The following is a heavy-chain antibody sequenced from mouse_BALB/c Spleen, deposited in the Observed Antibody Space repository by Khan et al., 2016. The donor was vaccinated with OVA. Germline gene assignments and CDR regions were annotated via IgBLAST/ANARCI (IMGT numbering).Heavy chain of an antibody. Sequence: QVQLQQSGAELAKPGASVKMSCKASGYTFTTYWMHWVKQRPGQGLEWIGYINPTTGGTDYNQKFKDKATLTADKSSSTAYMQLSRLTSDDSAVYYCASDRLDYWGQGTPLTVSS. CDR1: GYTFTTYW. CDR2: INPTTGGT. J-gene: IGHJ2*01. CDR3: ASDRLDY. V-gene: IGHV1-7*01.